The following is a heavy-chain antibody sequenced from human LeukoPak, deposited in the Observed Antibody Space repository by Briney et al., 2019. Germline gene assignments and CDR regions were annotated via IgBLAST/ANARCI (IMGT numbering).Heavy chain of an antibody. CDR3: ARRSSSGRFDY. V-gene: IGHV5-51*01. D-gene: IGHD6-19*01. J-gene: IGHJ4*02. Sequence: GESLNFSGKCPGYSFSSYLIGWGRQMPGKGVGWVWIIYPGDSDTRYSPSLQGQVTISADKSISTAYLQWSSLKASDTVMYYCARRSSSGRFDYWGQGTLVTVSS. CDR1: GYSFSSYL. CDR2: IYPGDSDT.